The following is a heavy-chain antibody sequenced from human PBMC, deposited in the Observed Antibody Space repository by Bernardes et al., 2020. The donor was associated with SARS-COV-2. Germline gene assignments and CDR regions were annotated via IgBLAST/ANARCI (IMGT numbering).Heavy chain of an antibody. V-gene: IGHV1-8*01. D-gene: IGHD1-26*01. J-gene: IGHJ4*02. Sequence: ASVKVSCKASGYTFTSYDITWVRQATGQGLEWMGWMNPNSGNTGYAQKFQGRVTMTRNTSISTAYMELGSMRSEDTAVYYCARGRRGIVGATVYYFAHWGQGTLVTVSS. CDR1: GYTFTSYD. CDR3: ARGRRGIVGATVYYFAH. CDR2: MNPNSGNT.